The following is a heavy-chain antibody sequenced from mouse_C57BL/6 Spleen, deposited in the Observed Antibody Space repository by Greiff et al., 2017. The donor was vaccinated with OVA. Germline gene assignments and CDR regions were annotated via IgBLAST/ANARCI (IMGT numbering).Heavy chain of an antibody. J-gene: IGHJ2*01. CDR1: GYTFTGYW. Sequence: VQLQQSGAELMKPGASVKLSCKATGYTFTGYWIEWVKQRPGHGLEWIGEILPGSGSTNYNEKFKGKATFTAATSSNTAYMQLSSLTTVDSALYYCACSSTTVPYYCDYWGQGTTLTVSS. CDR2: ILPGSGST. D-gene: IGHD2-1*01. V-gene: IGHV1-9*01. CDR3: ACSSTTVPYYCDY.